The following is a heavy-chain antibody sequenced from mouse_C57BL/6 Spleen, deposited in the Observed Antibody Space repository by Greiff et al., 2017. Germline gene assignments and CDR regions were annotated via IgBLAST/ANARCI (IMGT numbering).Heavy chain of an antibody. Sequence: VQLQQSGPELVKPGASVKISCKASGYAFSSSWMNWVKQRPGKGLEWIGRIHPGDGDTNYNGKFKGKATLTADKSSSTAYMQLSSLTSEDSAVYFCARDYYGSSPGWYFDVWGTGTTVTVSS. J-gene: IGHJ1*03. CDR3: ARDYYGSSPGWYFDV. CDR1: GYAFSSSW. CDR2: IHPGDGDT. V-gene: IGHV1-82*01. D-gene: IGHD1-1*01.